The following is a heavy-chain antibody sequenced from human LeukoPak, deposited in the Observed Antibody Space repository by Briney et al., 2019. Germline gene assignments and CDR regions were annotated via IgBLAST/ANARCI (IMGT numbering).Heavy chain of an antibody. J-gene: IGHJ3*02. D-gene: IGHD4-23*01. CDR3: ARERALYGGNPNDAFDI. Sequence: SETLSLTCTVSGGSISSYSWSWIRQPPGKGLAWIGYIYYSGSTNYNPSLKSRITISVDTSKNQFSLKLSSVTAADTAVYYCARERALYGGNPNDAFDIWGQGTMVTVSS. CDR1: GGSISSYS. V-gene: IGHV4-59*01. CDR2: IYYSGST.